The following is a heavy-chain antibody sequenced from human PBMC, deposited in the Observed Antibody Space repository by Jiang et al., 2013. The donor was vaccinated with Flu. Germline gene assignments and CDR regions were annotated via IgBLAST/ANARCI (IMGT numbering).Heavy chain of an antibody. CDR1: GYTFTGYY. D-gene: IGHD2-15*01. Sequence: GAEVKKPGASVKVSCKASGYTFTGYYMHWVRQAPGQGLEWMGWINPNSGGTNYAQKFQGRVTMTRDTSISTAYMELSRLRSDDTAVYYCAREVGYCSGGSCGTNPILIFDYWGQGTLVTVSS. CDR2: INPNSGGT. V-gene: IGHV1-2*02. J-gene: IGHJ4*02. CDR3: AREVGYCSGGSCGTNPILIFDY.